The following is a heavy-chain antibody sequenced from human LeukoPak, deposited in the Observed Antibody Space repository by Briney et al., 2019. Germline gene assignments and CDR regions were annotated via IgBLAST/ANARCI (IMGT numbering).Heavy chain of an antibody. V-gene: IGHV3-30*03. CDR2: ISYDGSNK. Sequence: VGSLRLSCAASGFALSSYDMHWVRQAPGKGLEWVAVISYDGSNKYYADSVKGRFTISRDNSKNTLYLQMNSLRAEDTAVYYCTAMDSYWGEGTLVTVSS. CDR3: TAMDSY. D-gene: IGHD5-18*01. J-gene: IGHJ4*02. CDR1: GFALSSYD.